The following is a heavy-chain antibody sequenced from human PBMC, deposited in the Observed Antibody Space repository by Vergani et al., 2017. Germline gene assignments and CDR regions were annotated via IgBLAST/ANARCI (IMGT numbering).Heavy chain of an antibody. D-gene: IGHD5-24*01. V-gene: IGHV3-23*01. J-gene: IGHJ4*02. CDR1: GFTFSSHA. CDR2: IKNTGDST. Sequence: EVQLLQPEGAVVQLGGPLRPSCVASGFTFSSHAMSWVCTGHGQGLEWVSSIKNTGDSTHYADSVKGRFTISRDNSKNTLYLQMNSLRVEDTAVYYCGGGSDNYNGGQGTRVTVSS. CDR3: GGGSDNYN.